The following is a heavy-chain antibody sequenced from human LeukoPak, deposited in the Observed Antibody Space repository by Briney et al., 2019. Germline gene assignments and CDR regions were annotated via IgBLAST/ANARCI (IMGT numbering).Heavy chain of an antibody. J-gene: IGHJ3*02. D-gene: IGHD3-10*01. CDR2: ISWDSGSI. CDR3: AKDAGGSGSYYSAFDI. Sequence: GGSLRLSCAASGFTCDDYAMHWVRQAPGKGLEWVSGISWDSGSIGYADSVKGRFTISRDNAKNSLYLQMNSLRAEDTALYYCAKDAGGSGSYYSAFDIWGQGTMVTVSS. CDR1: GFTCDDYA. V-gene: IGHV3-9*01.